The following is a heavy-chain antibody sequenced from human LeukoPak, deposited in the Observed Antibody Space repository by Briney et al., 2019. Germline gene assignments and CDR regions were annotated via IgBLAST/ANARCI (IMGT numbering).Heavy chain of an antibody. J-gene: IGHJ6*02. Sequence: PGRSLRLSCAASGFTFSSYAMHWVRQAPGKGLEWVAVISYDGSNKYYADSVKGRFTISRDNSKNTLYLQMNCLRAEDTAVYYCASNFPLDEYYYYYGMDVWGQGTTVTVSS. V-gene: IGHV3-30-3*01. CDR2: ISYDGSNK. D-gene: IGHD3-3*01. CDR1: GFTFSSYA. CDR3: ASNFPLDEYYYYYGMDV.